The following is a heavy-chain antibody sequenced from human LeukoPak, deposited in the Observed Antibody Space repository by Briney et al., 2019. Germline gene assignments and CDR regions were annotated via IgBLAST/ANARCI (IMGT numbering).Heavy chain of an antibody. D-gene: IGHD2/OR15-2a*01. CDR1: GGSISSYY. V-gene: IGHV4-59*08. J-gene: IGHJ6*02. Sequence: SETLSLTCTVSGGSISSYYWNWIRQPPGKGLEWIGYIYYGGTTNYNPSLKSRVTISLDTSKKQFSLKLSSVTAADTAVYYCAKKLSGFYTMDVWGQGTTVTVSS. CDR3: AKKLSGFYTMDV. CDR2: IYYGGTT.